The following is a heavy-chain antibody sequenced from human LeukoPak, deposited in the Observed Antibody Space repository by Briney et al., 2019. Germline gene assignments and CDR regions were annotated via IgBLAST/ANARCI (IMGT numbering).Heavy chain of an antibody. J-gene: IGHJ5*02. CDR2: IYYSGRT. D-gene: IGHD3-10*01. CDR1: GGSIGSSIYY. V-gene: IGHV4-39*02. CDR3: ARDAHFNYYGSGSYYRNWFDP. Sequence: SETLSLTCTVSGGSIGSSIYYWRWIRQPPGKGLEWIGSIYYSGRTYYHPSLKRRVTIPVDKSKHHFSLKLGSVTAADTAVYYCARDAHFNYYGSGSYYRNWFDPWGQGTLVTVSS.